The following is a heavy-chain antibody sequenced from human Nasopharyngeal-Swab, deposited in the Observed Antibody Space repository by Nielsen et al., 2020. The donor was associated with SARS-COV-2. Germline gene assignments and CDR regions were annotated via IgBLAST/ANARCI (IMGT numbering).Heavy chain of an antibody. V-gene: IGHV3-74*01. D-gene: IGHD3-16*01. J-gene: IGHJ3*01. CDR1: GFTFNNYW. Sequence: TLSLTCAVSGFTFNNYWMHWVRQAPGKGLVWVSRINGEESRTSYADSVKGRFTISRDNAKNTLYLQMNSLRADDAAMYYCARDPHGVRGAMQDAFDLWGQGTMVTVSS. CDR3: ARDPHGVRGAMQDAFDL. CDR2: INGEESRT.